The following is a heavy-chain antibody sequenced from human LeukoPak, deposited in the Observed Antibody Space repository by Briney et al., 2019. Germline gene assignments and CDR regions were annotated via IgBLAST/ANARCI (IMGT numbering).Heavy chain of an antibody. J-gene: IGHJ4*02. CDR3: ARGSTYYESSGQVPFDY. CDR2: INPSSGST. D-gene: IGHD3-22*01. V-gene: IGHV1-46*01. Sequence: VASVKVSCKASGYTFTSYYMHWVRQVPGQGLEWMGIINPSSGSTSYAQRFQGRVTMTRDTSTSTVYMELSSLRAEDTAVYYCARGSTYYESSGQVPFDYWGQGTLVTVSS. CDR1: GYTFTSYY.